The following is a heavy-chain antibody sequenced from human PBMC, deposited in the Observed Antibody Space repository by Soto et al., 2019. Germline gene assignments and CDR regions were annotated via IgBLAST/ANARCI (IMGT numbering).Heavy chain of an antibody. CDR2: IYFTGNT. D-gene: IGHD6-25*01. J-gene: IGHJ5*02. V-gene: IGHV4-39*01. Sequence: SETLSLICTASGGSITSSSHFWGWVRQPPGKGLEWIGTIYFTGNTYYTPSLKSRLTMSIDTSKNEFSLRLNSVTAADTAVYYCAGQTFTIAAASYGRSNWFDPWGPGSLVTVSS. CDR3: AGQTFTIAAASYGRSNWFDP. CDR1: GGSITSSSHF.